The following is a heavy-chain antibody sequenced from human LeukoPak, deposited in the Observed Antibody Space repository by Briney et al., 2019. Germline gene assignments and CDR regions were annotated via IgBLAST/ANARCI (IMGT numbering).Heavy chain of an antibody. D-gene: IGHD3-16*01. CDR3: ARRIWGADSQSHTFDI. J-gene: IGHJ3*02. CDR2: ISRTI. CDR1: GFPFSDYY. V-gene: IGHV3-11*01. Sequence: GGSLRLSCAASGFPFSDYYMRWIRQAPGKGLEWISYISRTIYYADSVEGRFTISRDNAKNSLYLQMNSLRAEDTAVYYCARRIWGADSQSHTFDIWGQGTMVTVSS.